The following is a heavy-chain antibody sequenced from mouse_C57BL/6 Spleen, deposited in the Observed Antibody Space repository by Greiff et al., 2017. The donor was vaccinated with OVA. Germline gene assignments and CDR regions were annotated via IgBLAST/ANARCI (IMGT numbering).Heavy chain of an antibody. J-gene: IGHJ2*01. V-gene: IGHV5-4*01. Sequence: EVQGVESGGGLVKPGGSLKLSCAASGFTFSSYAMSWVRQTPEKRLEWVATISDGGSYTYYPDNVKGRFTISRDNAKNNLYLQMSHLKSEDTARYYCARDGSNWVYFDDWGQGTTLTVSS. CDR1: GFTFSSYA. CDR3: ARDGSNWVYFDD. D-gene: IGHD4-1*01. CDR2: ISDGGSYT.